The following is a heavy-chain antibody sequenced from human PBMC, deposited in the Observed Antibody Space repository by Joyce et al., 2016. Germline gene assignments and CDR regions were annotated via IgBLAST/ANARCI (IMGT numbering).Heavy chain of an antibody. V-gene: IGHV3-21*02. CDR2: ISSSHAYV. D-gene: IGHD4-23*01. J-gene: IGHJ4*02. CDR1: GFTFNMFS. Sequence: EVQLVESGGGLVKPGGSLRLSCAASGFTFNMFSMNWVRQAPGRGLDWVSYISSSHAYVYYADSVKGRFTISRDNAKNSLYLQLNSLRVDDTATYYCARDNQAVGGIGVHWGQGALVIVSS. CDR3: ARDNQAVGGIGVH.